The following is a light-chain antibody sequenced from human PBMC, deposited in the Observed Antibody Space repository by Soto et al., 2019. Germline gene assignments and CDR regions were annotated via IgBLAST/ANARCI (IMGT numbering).Light chain of an antibody. CDR2: EVT. Sequence: QSVLTQTASVSGSPGQSITISCTGTSSDVGGYNFVSRYQQHPGKAPKLIIHEVTNRPSGVSNRFSGSKSGNTASLTISGLQAEDEAVYYCCSHSSSITWMFGGGTKVTVL. V-gene: IGLV2-14*03. CDR3: CSHSSSITWM. CDR1: SSDVGGYNF. J-gene: IGLJ3*02.